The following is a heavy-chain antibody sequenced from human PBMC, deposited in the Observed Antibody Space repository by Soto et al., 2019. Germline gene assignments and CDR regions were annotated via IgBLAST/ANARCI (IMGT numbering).Heavy chain of an antibody. CDR3: ASPDYYDSSGYYYVAY. J-gene: IGHJ4*02. CDR1: AHKFTTYR. CDR2: IDPSDSYT. Sequence: GESLKISCKDSAHKFTTYRICWVRQKPGKGLEWMGRIDPSDSYTNYSPSFQGHVTISVDKATSTAYLEWSSLKASDTAMYYCASPDYYDSSGYYYVAYWGQGTLVTVSS. D-gene: IGHD3-22*01. V-gene: IGHV5-10-1*01.